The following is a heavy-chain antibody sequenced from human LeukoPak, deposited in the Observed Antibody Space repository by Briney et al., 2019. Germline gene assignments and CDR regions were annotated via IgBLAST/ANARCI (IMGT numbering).Heavy chain of an antibody. V-gene: IGHV3-53*01. CDR2: IYSGGST. J-gene: IGHJ3*02. D-gene: IGHD3-22*01. Sequence: GGSLRLSCAASGFTVSSNYMSWVRQAPGKGLEWVSVIYSGGSTYYADSVKGRFTISRDNSNNTLNLQMNSLRAEDTAVYYCAKVIGRSGYSLDAFDIWGQGTMVTVSS. CDR1: GFTVSSNY. CDR3: AKVIGRSGYSLDAFDI.